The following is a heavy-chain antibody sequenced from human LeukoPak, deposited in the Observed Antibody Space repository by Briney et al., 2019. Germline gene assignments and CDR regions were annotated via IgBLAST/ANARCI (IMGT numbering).Heavy chain of an antibody. CDR3: ARDRDV. CDR2: IWYDGINK. CDR1: GFTFSSYD. J-gene: IGHJ4*02. V-gene: IGHV3-33*01. Sequence: GGSLRLSCAASGFTFSSYDMHWVRKAPGKGLEWVAVIWYDGINKYYVDSVKGRFTISRDNSKNTLYLQMNSLRAEDTAVYYCARDRDVWGQGTLVTVSS.